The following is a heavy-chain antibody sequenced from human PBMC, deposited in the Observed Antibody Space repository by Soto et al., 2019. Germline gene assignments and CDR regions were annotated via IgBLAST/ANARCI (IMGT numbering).Heavy chain of an antibody. D-gene: IGHD3-10*01. CDR3: AREGYTYYYGSGSYPSQGMDV. CDR1: GFTFSSYG. Sequence: GGSLRLSCAASGFTFSSYGMHWVRQAPGKGLEWVAVIWYDGSNKYYADSVKGRFTISRDNSKNTLYLQMNSLRAEDTAVYYCAREGYTYYYGSGSYPSQGMDVWGQGTTVTVSS. CDR2: IWYDGSNK. V-gene: IGHV3-33*01. J-gene: IGHJ6*02.